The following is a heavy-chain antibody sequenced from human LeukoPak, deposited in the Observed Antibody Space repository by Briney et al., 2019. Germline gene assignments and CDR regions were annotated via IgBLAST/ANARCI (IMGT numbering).Heavy chain of an antibody. CDR3: AKHSNTGGYSFGS. CDR2: ISWDGGIT. CDR1: GFTFHHYS. V-gene: IGHV3-43*01. Sequence: PGGSLRLSCAASGFTFHHYSMHWVRQPPGKGLEWVSLISWDGGITYYADSVRGRFTISRDNSKNSLSLEMNSLRTEDTALYYCAKHSNTGGYSFGSWGQGTLVTVTS. D-gene: IGHD5-12*01. J-gene: IGHJ4*02.